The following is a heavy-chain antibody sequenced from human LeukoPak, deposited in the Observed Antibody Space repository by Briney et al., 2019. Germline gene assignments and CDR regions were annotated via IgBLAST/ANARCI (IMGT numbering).Heavy chain of an antibody. J-gene: IGHJ3*02. CDR1: GGSISSSSYY. CDR2: IYYSGST. Sequence: SETLSLTCTVSGGSISSSSYYWGWIRQPPGKGLEWIGSIYYSGSTYYNPSLKSRVTISVDTSKNQFSLKLSSVTAADTAVYYCARYSDLAPARPFDIWGQGTMVTVSS. V-gene: IGHV4-39*01. D-gene: IGHD2-15*01. CDR3: ARYSDLAPARPFDI.